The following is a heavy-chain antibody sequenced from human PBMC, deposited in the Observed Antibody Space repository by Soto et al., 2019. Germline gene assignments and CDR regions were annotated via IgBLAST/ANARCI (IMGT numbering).Heavy chain of an antibody. CDR3: ARDRYYDSSGYYH. V-gene: IGHV5-10-1*01. Sequence: RGETLKISCKGSGYSFTSYWISWVRQMPGKGLEWMGRIDPSDSYTNYSPSFQGHVTISADKSISTAYLQWSSLKASDTAMYYCARDRYYDSSGYYHWGQGTLVTVSS. CDR2: IDPSDSYT. J-gene: IGHJ5*02. D-gene: IGHD3-22*01. CDR1: GYSFTSYW.